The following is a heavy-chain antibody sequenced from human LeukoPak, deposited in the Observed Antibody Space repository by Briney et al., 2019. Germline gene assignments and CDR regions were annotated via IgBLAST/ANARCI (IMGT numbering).Heavy chain of an antibody. CDR2: ISAYNGNT. Sequence: ASVKVCCKAAGYTFTSYGISWVRQAPGQGLEWMGWISAYNGNTNYAQKLQGRVTMNTDTSTSTAYMELSSLRSDDTAVYYCARDRLLNCSSTSCYTGLVGYYYYYYIDVWGKGTTVTVSS. J-gene: IGHJ6*03. D-gene: IGHD2-2*02. CDR1: GYTFTSYG. CDR3: ARDRLLNCSSTSCYTGLVGYYYYYYIDV. V-gene: IGHV1-18*01.